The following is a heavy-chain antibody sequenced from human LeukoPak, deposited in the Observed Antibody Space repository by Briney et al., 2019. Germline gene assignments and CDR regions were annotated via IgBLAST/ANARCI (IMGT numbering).Heavy chain of an antibody. CDR1: GGSISSSNW. CDR2: IYHSGST. CDR3: ASLLLTNHPEQSS. V-gene: IGHV4-4*02. D-gene: IGHD3-22*01. Sequence: SETLSLTCAVSGGSISSSNWWSWVRQPPGKGLEWIGEIYHSGSTNYNPSLKSRVTISVDKSKNQFSLKLSSVTAADTAVYYCASLLLTNHPEQSSWGQGTLVTVSS. J-gene: IGHJ4*02.